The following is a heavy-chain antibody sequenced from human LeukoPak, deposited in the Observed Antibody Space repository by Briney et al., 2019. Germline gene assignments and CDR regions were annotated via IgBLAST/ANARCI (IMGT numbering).Heavy chain of an antibody. CDR3: ARRSLLRYFDWSTQGADYFDY. CDR1: GGSISSYY. CDR2: IYTSGST. V-gene: IGHV4-4*07. Sequence: SETLSLTCTVSGGSISSYYWSWIRQPAGKGLEWIGRIYTSGSTNYNPSLKSRVTMSVDTSKNQFSLKLSSVTAADTAVYYCARRSLLRYFDWSTQGADYFDYWGQGTLVTVSS. D-gene: IGHD3-9*01. J-gene: IGHJ4*02.